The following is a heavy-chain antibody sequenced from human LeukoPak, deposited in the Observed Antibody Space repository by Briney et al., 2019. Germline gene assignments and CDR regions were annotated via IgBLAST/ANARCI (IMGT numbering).Heavy chain of an antibody. CDR1: GFTFSSYW. J-gene: IGHJ4*02. CDR2: IGATSGNT. CDR3: ARVLSSGSYRTCDY. V-gene: IGHV3-23*01. Sequence: GGSLRLSCAASGFTFSSYWMHWVRQAPGKGLVWVSTIGATSGNTYYADSVKGRFTISRDNSKNTLFLQMSRLRAEDTAVYYCARVLSSGSYRTCDYWGQGTLVTVSS. D-gene: IGHD1-26*01.